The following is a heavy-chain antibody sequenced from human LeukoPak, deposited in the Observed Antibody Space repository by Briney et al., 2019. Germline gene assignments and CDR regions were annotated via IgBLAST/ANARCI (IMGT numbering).Heavy chain of an antibody. Sequence: PSETLSLTCTVSGGSISSSSYYWGWIRQPPGKGLEWIGSIYYSGSTYYNPSLKSRVTISVDTSKNQFSLKLSSVTAADTAVYYCTREGGGAEAAFDYWGQGTLVTVSS. J-gene: IGHJ4*02. V-gene: IGHV4-39*01. CDR2: IYYSGST. D-gene: IGHD6-19*01. CDR3: TREGGGAEAAFDY. CDR1: GGSISSSSYY.